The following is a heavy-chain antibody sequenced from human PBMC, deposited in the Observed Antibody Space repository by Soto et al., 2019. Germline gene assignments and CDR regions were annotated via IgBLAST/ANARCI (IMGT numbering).Heavy chain of an antibody. D-gene: IGHD6-19*01. CDR3: ARDIFDSSSGWDIFDC. Sequence: GGSLRLSCEASGFTISNYGMHWVRQAPGKGLEWVAVIWYDGSNKYYADSVKGRFTISRDNSKNTLYLQMNFLRAEDTAAYYCARDIFDSSSGWDIFDCWGQGTLVTVSS. CDR1: GFTISNYG. J-gene: IGHJ4*02. CDR2: IWYDGSNK. V-gene: IGHV3-33*01.